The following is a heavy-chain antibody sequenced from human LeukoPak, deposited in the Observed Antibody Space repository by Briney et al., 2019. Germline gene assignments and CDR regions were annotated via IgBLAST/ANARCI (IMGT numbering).Heavy chain of an antibody. CDR3: ARGTGGRVATISNYYYGMDV. CDR2: ISYDGSNK. CDR1: GFTFSSYA. D-gene: IGHD5-12*01. Sequence: PGGSLRLSCAASGFTFSSYAMHWVRQAPGKGLEWVALISYDGSNKYYADSVKGRFTISRDNSKNTLYLQMNSLRAEDTAVYYCARGTGGRVATISNYYYGMDVWGQGTTVTVSS. V-gene: IGHV3-30-3*01. J-gene: IGHJ6*02.